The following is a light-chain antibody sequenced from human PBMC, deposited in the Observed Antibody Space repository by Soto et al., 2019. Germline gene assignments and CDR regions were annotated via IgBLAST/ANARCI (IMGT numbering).Light chain of an antibody. CDR1: SSDVGSYNL. J-gene: IGLJ2*01. CDR2: EAN. Sequence: QSALTQPASVSGSPGQSITISCTGTSSDVGSYNLVSWYQQHPGKAPKLMIYEANKRPSGVSNRFSGSKSGNTASLTISGLQAEDEADYYCCSYAGSSPPVVFGGGTKVPVL. V-gene: IGLV2-23*01. CDR3: CSYAGSSPPVV.